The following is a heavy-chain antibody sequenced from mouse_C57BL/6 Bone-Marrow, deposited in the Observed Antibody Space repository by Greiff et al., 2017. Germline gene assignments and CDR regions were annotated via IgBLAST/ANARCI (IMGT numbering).Heavy chain of an antibody. V-gene: IGHV1-62-2*01. CDR2: FYPGSGSI. J-gene: IGHJ1*03. CDR1: GYTFTEYT. D-gene: IGHD1-1*01. Sequence: VQLQQSGAELVKPGASVKLSSKASGYTFTEYTIHWVKQRSGQGLEWIGWFYPGSGSIKYNEKFKDKATLTADKSSSTVYMELSRLTSEDSAVYFCARHEDYYGSSYGYWYFDVWGTGTTVTVSS. CDR3: ARHEDYYGSSYGYWYFDV.